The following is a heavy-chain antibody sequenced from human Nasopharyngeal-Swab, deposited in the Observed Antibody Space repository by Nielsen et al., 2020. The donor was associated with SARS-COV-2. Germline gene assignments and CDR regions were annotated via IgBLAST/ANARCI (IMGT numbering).Heavy chain of an antibody. CDR3: ARVNWNFGWYFDL. J-gene: IGHJ2*01. CDR1: GFTFSSYS. CDR2: ISSSSSYI. V-gene: IGHV3-21*01. Sequence: GESLKISCAASGFTFSSYSMNWVRQAPGKGLEWVSSISSSSSYIYSADSVKGRFTISRHNAKNSLYLQMNSLRAEDTAVYYCARVNWNFGWYFDLWGRGTLVTVSS. D-gene: IGHD1-1*01.